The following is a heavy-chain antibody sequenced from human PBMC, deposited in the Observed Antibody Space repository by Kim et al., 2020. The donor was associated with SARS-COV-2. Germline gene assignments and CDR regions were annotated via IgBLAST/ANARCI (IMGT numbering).Heavy chain of an antibody. J-gene: IGHJ3*01. CDR1: GGSLSGYA. V-gene: IGHV4-34*01. Sequence: SETLSLTCGVYGGSLSGYAWNWIRQSPGKGLEWIGEITVSGRTNTSVSLKNRVTMSIETSKNQVSLNLTSVTAADTATYYCAGGLWRGGMIRRYRRAFDLWGQGIRVSVSS. D-gene: IGHD3-16*02. CDR3: AGGLWRGGMIRRYRRAFDL. CDR2: ITVSGRT.